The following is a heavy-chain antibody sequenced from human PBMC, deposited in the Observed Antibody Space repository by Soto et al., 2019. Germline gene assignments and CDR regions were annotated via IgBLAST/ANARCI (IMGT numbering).Heavy chain of an antibody. CDR3: ARGARTHDLIVVVTASAFDI. CDR1: GFTVSSNY. D-gene: IGHD2-21*02. Sequence: GGSLRLSCAASGFTVSSNYMSWVRQAPGKGLEWVSVIYSGGSTYYADSVKGRFTISRDNSKNTLYLQMNSLRAEDTAVYYCARGARTHDLIVVVTASAFDIWGQGTMVTVSS. CDR2: IYSGGST. J-gene: IGHJ3*02. V-gene: IGHV3-66*02.